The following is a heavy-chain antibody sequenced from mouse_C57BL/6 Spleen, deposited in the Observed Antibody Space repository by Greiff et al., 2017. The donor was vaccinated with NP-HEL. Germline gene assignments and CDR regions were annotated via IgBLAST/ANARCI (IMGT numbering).Heavy chain of an antibody. D-gene: IGHD2-2*01. Sequence: VQLQQSGPGLVKPSQSLSLTCSVPGYSITSGYYWNWIRQFPGNKLEWMGYISYDGSNNYNPSLKNRISITRDTSKNQFFLKLNSVTTEDTATYYCAPGYDYFDYWGQGTTLTVSS. V-gene: IGHV3-6*01. CDR3: APGYDYFDY. CDR2: ISYDGSN. J-gene: IGHJ2*01. CDR1: GYSITSGYY.